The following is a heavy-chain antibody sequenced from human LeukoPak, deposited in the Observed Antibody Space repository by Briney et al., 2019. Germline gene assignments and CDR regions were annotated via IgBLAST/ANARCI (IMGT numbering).Heavy chain of an antibody. CDR3: ARGGERKMATIDH. V-gene: IGHV5-51*01. CDR2: IYPGDSDT. Sequence: GESLKISCKGSGYSFTNYWIGWVRQMPGKGLEWMGIIYPGDSDTRYSPSFQGQVTFSADKSISTAYLQWSSLKASDTAMYYCARGGERKMATIDHWGQGTLVTVSS. J-gene: IGHJ4*02. CDR1: GYSFTNYW. D-gene: IGHD5-24*01.